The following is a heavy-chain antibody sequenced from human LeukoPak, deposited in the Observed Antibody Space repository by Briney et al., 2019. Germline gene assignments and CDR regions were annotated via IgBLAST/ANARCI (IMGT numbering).Heavy chain of an antibody. D-gene: IGHD1-14*01. CDR2: INQGGSDK. Sequence: PGGSLRLSCAASGFTFSGHWMSWVRQAPGQGLEWVANINQGGSDKYYVDSVTGRFTISRDNANNLLYLQMNSLRGEDTAVYYCTRDRSRAEDDWGQGTLVTVSS. CDR1: GFTFSGHW. CDR3: TRDRSRAEDD. V-gene: IGHV3-7*01. J-gene: IGHJ4*02.